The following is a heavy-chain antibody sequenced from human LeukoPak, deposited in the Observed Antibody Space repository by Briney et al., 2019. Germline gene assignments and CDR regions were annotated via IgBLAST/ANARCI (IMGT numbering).Heavy chain of an antibody. CDR3: TREVAVAGTPLDY. J-gene: IGHJ4*02. CDR2: ISYDGSNK. V-gene: IGHV3-30*03. CDR1: GFTFSSYG. D-gene: IGHD6-19*01. Sequence: QPGRSLRLSCAASGFTFSSYGMHWVRQAPGKGLEWVAVISYDGSNKYYADSVKGRFTISRDNSKNTLYLQMNSLRAEDTAVYYCTREVAVAGTPLDYWGQGTLVTVSS.